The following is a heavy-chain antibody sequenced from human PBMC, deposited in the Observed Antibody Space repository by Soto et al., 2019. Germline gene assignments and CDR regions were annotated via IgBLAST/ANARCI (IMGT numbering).Heavy chain of an antibody. J-gene: IGHJ4*02. D-gene: IGHD3-10*01. CDR2: IYYTGST. CDR1: GGSISDYY. V-gene: IGHV4-59*01. Sequence: LSETLSLTCTVSGGSISDYYWSWIRQPPGKGLEWIAYIYYTGSTNYNPSLKSRVTISLDTSQNHFSLRLSSVTAADTAVYYWARHYGSGDRPLDYWGQGTLVTVSS. CDR3: ARHYGSGDRPLDY.